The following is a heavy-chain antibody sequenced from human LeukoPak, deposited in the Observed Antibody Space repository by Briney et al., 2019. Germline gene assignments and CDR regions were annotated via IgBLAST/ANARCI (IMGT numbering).Heavy chain of an antibody. V-gene: IGHV4-4*07. CDR3: ARDPTGVEGKNYFDS. Sequence: RPSETLSLTCTVSGGSISSYYWSWIRQPAGKGLEWIGRIYTSGSTNYNPSLKSRVTMSVDTSKNQFSLKLSSVTAADTAVYYCARDPTGVEGKNYFDSWGQGTLVTASS. CDR2: IYTSGST. J-gene: IGHJ4*02. CDR1: GGSISSYY. D-gene: IGHD2-8*01.